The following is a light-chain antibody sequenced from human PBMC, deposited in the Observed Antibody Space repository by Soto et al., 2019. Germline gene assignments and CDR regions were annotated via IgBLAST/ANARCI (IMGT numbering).Light chain of an antibody. CDR3: SSYTSSNTYV. V-gene: IGLV2-18*02. CDR2: EVS. CDR1: SSDVGSYNR. Sequence: QYVLTPPPSVYGSPGQSVAISCTGTSSDVGSYNRVSWYQQPPGTAPKVMIYEVSNRPSGVPDRFSGSKSGNTASLTISGLQAEDEADYYCSSYTSSNTYVFGTGTKVTVL. J-gene: IGLJ1*01.